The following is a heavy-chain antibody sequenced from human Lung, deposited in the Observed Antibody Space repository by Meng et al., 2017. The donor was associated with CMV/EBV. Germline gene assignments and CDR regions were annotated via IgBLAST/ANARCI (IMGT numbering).Heavy chain of an antibody. CDR1: GFISHDYT. CDR2: INWNSGNI. D-gene: IGHD4-11*01. CDR3: AKDVVGAATTYYFDY. J-gene: IGHJ4*02. V-gene: IGHV3-9*02. Sequence: SXKISCTASGFISHDYTMHWVRQAPGKGLEWVSGINWNSGNIFYADSVKGRFTISRDNAKNSLYLQMNSLRAEDTALYYCAKDVVGAATTYYFDYWGQGTLVTVSS.